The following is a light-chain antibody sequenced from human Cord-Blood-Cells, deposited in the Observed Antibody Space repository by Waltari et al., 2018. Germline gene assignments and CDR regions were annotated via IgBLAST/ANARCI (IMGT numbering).Light chain of an antibody. J-gene: IGLJ3*02. CDR2: EDS. Sequence: QSALTQPASVSGSPGQSITISCTGTSSDVGSYNLVSWYQQHPGKAPKLMIYEDSKRPPGVSNRVSGSKSGNTASLTISGLQAEDEADYYCCSYAGSSTWVFGGGTKLTVL. V-gene: IGLV2-23*01. CDR1: SSDVGSYNL. CDR3: CSYAGSSTWV.